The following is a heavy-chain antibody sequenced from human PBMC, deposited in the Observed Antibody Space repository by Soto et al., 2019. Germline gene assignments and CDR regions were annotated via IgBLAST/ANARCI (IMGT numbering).Heavy chain of an antibody. V-gene: IGHV3-15*07. CDR2: IKSKTDGGTT. J-gene: IGHJ4*01. Sequence: GSLRLSCAASGFTFSNAWINWVRQAPGKGLEWVGRIKSKTDGGTTDFAAPVKGRFAISRDDSKNMVYLEMNSLQTEDTAIYYCTTDSYITSIIVRFDYWGHGTLVTVSS. D-gene: IGHD3-22*01. CDR3: TTDSYITSIIVRFDY. CDR1: GFTFSNAW.